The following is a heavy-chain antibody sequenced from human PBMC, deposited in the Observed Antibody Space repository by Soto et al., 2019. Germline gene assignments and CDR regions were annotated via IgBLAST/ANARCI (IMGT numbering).Heavy chain of an antibody. CDR2: IYYSGST. V-gene: IGHV4-61*01. D-gene: IGHD6-13*01. J-gene: IGHJ4*02. Sequence: SETLSLTCTVSGGSVSSNSYYRNWIRQPPGKGLEWIGYIYYSGSTNYNPSLKSRVTILVDTSKKQFSLKLSSVTAADTAVYYCARGSSSWSHYFDSWGQGTLVTVSS. CDR3: ARGSSSWSHYFDS. CDR1: GGSVSSNSYY.